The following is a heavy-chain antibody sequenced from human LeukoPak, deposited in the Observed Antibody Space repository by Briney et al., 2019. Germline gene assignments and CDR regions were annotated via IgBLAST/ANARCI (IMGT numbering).Heavy chain of an antibody. J-gene: IGHJ3*02. CDR1: RGSISSYY. CDR3: ARTNQISETAFDI. Sequence: SETLSLTCTVSRGSISSYYWSWIRQTPGKGLEWIGYILSSGSTNYNPSVKSRVIISVDTSKNQFSLKLSSVTAADTAVYYCARTNQISETAFDIWGQGTMVIVSS. CDR2: ILSSGST. V-gene: IGHV4-59*01. D-gene: IGHD1-14*01.